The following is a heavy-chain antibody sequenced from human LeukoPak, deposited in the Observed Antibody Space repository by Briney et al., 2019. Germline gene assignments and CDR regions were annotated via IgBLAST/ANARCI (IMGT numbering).Heavy chain of an antibody. CDR2: ITGSGDST. Sequence: GGSLRLSCAASGFTFSSYAMSWVRQAPGKGLDWVSAITGSGDSTYYADSVKGRFTISRDNAKNSLYLQMNSLRAEDTAVYYCAREGQLQGGAFDIWGQGTMVTVSS. J-gene: IGHJ3*02. D-gene: IGHD4-23*01. V-gene: IGHV3-23*01. CDR3: AREGQLQGGAFDI. CDR1: GFTFSSYA.